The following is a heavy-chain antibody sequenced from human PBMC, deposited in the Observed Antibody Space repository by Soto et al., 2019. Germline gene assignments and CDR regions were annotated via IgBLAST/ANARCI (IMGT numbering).Heavy chain of an antibody. CDR1: GFAFNSYG. CDR2: ISGSSGNT. V-gene: IGHV3-21*01. CDR3: ASTWIRFGPYDY. Sequence: GGSLRLSCEAAGFAFNSYGINWVRQAPGKGLEWVSFISGSSGNTYYGDSVRGRFTISRDNAKKSVYLQINSLRVEDTAIYYCASTWIRFGPYDYWGQGAPVTVSS. D-gene: IGHD3-16*01. J-gene: IGHJ4*02.